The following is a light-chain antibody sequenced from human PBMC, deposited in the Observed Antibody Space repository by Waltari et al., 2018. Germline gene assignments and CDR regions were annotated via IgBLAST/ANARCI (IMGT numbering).Light chain of an antibody. J-gene: IGKJ2*01. Sequence: DIVMTQSPLSLHVTPGEPASISCRSSQSLLDSDGYNYLDWYLQKSGQSPQLLIYLGSNRASGVPDRFSGSGSGTDFTLKISRVEAEDVGVYYCMQARQTPRTFGQGTKLEIK. CDR1: QSLLDSDGYNY. CDR2: LGS. V-gene: IGKV2-28*01. CDR3: MQARQTPRT.